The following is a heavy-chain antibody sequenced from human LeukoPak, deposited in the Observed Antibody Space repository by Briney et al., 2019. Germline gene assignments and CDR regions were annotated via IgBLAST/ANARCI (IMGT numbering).Heavy chain of an antibody. CDR3: AKEQGVRGPPGDY. D-gene: IGHD3-10*01. CDR1: GFTFSSYE. J-gene: IGHJ4*02. V-gene: IGHV3-30*18. Sequence: GGSLRLSCAASGFTFSSYEMNWVRQAPGKGLEWVAVISYDGVNKYYADSVKGRFTISRDNSKNTLYLQMNSLRPEDTAMYYCAKEQGVRGPPGDYWGQGTLVTVSS. CDR2: ISYDGVNK.